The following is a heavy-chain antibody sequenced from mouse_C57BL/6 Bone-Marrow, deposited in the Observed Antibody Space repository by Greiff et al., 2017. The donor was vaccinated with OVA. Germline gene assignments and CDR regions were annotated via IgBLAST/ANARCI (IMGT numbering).Heavy chain of an antibody. CDR1: GYTFTDYY. J-gene: IGHJ2*01. CDR3: ARSLYSNYDNFDY. CDR2: INPNNGGT. Sequence: VQLQQSGPELVKPGASVKISCKASGYTFTDYYMKWVKQRHGKSLEWIGDINPNNGGTSYNQKFKGKATLTVDKSSITAYMELRSLTSDDSAVYYCARSLYSNYDNFDYWGQGTTLTVSS. V-gene: IGHV1-26*01. D-gene: IGHD2-5*01.